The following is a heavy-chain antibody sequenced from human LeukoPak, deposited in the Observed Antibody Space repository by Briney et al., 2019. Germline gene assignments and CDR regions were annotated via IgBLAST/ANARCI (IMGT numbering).Heavy chain of an antibody. CDR2: IFHSGST. D-gene: IGHD4-17*01. CDR3: VRHFTVTTDYFDY. J-gene: IGHJ4*02. V-gene: IGHV4-38-2*01. CDR1: GYSINSGYW. Sequence: SETLSLTCAVSGYSINSGYWWGWVRQHPGEGLEWIGSIFHSGSTNYNPSLKSRVTISLDTSKNHFSLRLSSVTAADTAVYYCVRHFTVTTDYFDYWGQGALVTVSS.